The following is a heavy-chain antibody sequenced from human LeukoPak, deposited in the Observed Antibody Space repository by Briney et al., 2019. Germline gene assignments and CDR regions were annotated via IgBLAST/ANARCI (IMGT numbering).Heavy chain of an antibody. D-gene: IGHD3-10*01. J-gene: IGHJ4*02. V-gene: IGHV4-34*01. CDR2: INHSGST. CDR1: GGSFSGYY. CDR3: ARGLNYYADYFDY. Sequence: SETLSLTCAVYGGSFSGYYWSWIRQPPGKGLEWIGEINHSGSTNYNPSLKSRVTISVDTSKNQFSLKLSSVTAADTAVYYCARGLNYYADYFDYWGQGTLVTVSS.